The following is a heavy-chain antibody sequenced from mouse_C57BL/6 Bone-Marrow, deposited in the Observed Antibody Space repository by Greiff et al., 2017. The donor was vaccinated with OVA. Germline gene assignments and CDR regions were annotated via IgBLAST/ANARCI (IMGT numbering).Heavy chain of an antibody. CDR2: IYPGSGST. D-gene: IGHD1-1*01. V-gene: IGHV1-55*01. J-gene: IGHJ2*01. CDR3: ARLGSDYYGSSYDY. Sequence: QVQLKQPGAELVKPGASVKMSCKASGYTFTSYWITWVKQRPGQGLEWIGDIYPGSGSTNYNEKFKSKATLTVDTSSSTAYMQLSSLTSEDSAVYYCARLGSDYYGSSYDYWGQGTTLTVSS. CDR1: GYTFTSYW.